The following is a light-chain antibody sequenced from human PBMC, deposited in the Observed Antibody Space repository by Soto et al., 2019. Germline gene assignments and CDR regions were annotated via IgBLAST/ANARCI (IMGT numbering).Light chain of an antibody. Sequence: EIVLTQSPATLSLSPGERATLSCRASQSVRSYLAWYQQKPGQAPRLLIYDASNRATGIPVRFSGSGTGTDFTLTISSLEPEDFAVYYCQQRSDWPLTFGGGTNVEI. CDR3: QQRSDWPLT. CDR1: QSVRSY. V-gene: IGKV3-11*01. J-gene: IGKJ4*01. CDR2: DAS.